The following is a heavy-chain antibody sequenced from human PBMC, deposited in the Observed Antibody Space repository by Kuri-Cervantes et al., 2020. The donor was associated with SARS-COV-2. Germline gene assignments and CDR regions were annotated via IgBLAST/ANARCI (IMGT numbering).Heavy chain of an antibody. CDR1: GFIFSDYY. J-gene: IGHJ6*03. V-gene: IGHV3-11*04. CDR2: IGPSGTTK. CDR3: ARETPYSSSSSYYYYMDV. D-gene: IGHD6-6*01. Sequence: GESLKISCTASGFIFSDYYMTWIRQAPGKGLEWVSNIGPSGTTKYYADSVKGRFTISRDNAKNSLYLQMSSLRAEDTAVYYCARETPYSSSSSYYYYMDVWGKGTTVTVSS.